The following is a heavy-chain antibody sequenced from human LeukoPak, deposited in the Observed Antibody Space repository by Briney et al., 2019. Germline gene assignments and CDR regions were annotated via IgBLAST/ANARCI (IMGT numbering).Heavy chain of an antibody. V-gene: IGHV4-59*01. CDR1: GGSIGSYY. CDR2: IYYSGST. Sequence: SETLSLTCTVSGGSIGSYYWNWIRQPPGKGLEWIGYIYYSGSTNYIPSLKSRVTISVDTSKNQFSLKLRSVTAADTAVFYCARGTSMVRGVRDDAFDLWGQGTMVTVSS. CDR3: ARGTSMVRGVRDDAFDL. J-gene: IGHJ3*01. D-gene: IGHD3-10*01.